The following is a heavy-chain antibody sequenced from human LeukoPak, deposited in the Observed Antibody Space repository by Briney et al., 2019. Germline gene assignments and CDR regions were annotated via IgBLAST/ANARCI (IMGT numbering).Heavy chain of an antibody. CDR1: GFTFSSNY. Sequence: PGGSLRLSCAASGFTFSSNYMSWVRQAPGKGLEWVSVIYSGGSTYYADSVKGRFTISRDNSKNTLYLQMNSLRAEDTAVYYCAAKYCSGGSCYYWGQGTLVTVSS. CDR2: IYSGGST. V-gene: IGHV3-66*01. CDR3: AAKYCSGGSCYY. J-gene: IGHJ4*02. D-gene: IGHD2-15*01.